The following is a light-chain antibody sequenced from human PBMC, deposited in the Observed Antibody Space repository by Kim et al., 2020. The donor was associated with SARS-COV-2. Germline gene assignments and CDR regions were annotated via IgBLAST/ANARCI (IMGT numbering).Light chain of an antibody. J-gene: IGLJ3*02. V-gene: IGLV3-21*04. CDR3: QVWDSSSDVLV. Sequence: SYELTQPLSVSVALGKTARITCGGNNIGSKSVHWYQQKPGQAPVLVIYYDSDRPSGIPERFSGSNSGNTATLTISRAEAGDEADYYCQVWDSSSDVLVFG. CDR1: NIGSKS. CDR2: YDS.